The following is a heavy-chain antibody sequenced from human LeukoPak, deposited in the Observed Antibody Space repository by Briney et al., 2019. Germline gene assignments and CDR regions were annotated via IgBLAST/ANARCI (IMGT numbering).Heavy chain of an antibody. J-gene: IGHJ4*02. D-gene: IGHD3-22*01. CDR2: IYYSGST. Sequence: PSETLSLTCTVSGGYISSYYWTWIRQPPGKGLEWIGYIYYSGSTNYNPSLKSRVTISVDTSKNQFPLKLSSVTAADTAVYYCARDNHDSYDYWGQGTLVTVSS. CDR3: ARDNHDSYDY. CDR1: GGYISSYY. V-gene: IGHV4-59*01.